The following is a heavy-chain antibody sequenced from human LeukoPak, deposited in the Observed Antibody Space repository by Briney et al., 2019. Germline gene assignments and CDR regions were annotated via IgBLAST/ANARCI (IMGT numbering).Heavy chain of an antibody. J-gene: IGHJ6*03. CDR1: GGSISSYY. CDR3: ARVAWGIFYDNYYYMDV. D-gene: IGHD2/OR15-2a*01. V-gene: IGHV4-59*01. CDR2: IYYSGST. Sequence: SETLSLTCTVSGGSISSYYWSWIRQPPGKGLEWIGYIYYSGSTNYNPSLKSRVTISVDTSKNQFSLKLSSVTAADTAVYYCARVAWGIFYDNYYYMDVWGKGTTVIVSS.